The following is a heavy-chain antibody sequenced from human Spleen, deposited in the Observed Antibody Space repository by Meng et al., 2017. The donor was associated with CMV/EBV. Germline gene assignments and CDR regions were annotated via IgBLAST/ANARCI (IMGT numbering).Heavy chain of an antibody. CDR1: GGSFSGYY. Sequence: SETLSLTCAIYGGSFSGYYWSWFRQPPGKGLEWIGEINHSGSTSYNPSLKSRVTISVDASKNQFSLKLSSVTAADTAVYYCARRLLSIEGDQYFDYWGQGTLVTVSS. CDR2: INHSGST. J-gene: IGHJ4*02. D-gene: IGHD2-21*02. CDR3: ARRLLSIEGDQYFDY. V-gene: IGHV4-34*01.